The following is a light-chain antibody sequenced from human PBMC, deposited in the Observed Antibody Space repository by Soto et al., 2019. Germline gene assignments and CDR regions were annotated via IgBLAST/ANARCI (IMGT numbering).Light chain of an antibody. CDR3: QQRSAWPLT. CDR1: HNVGNS. J-gene: IGKJ4*01. V-gene: IGKV3-11*01. Sequence: EIVLTQSPATLSLSPGERATLSCRASHNVGNSLAWYQQKPGQAPRLLMCYVSSRVAGIPARFSGSGSGTDFHRAISSLEPEDLAVYYCQQRSAWPLTFGGGTRVEIK. CDR2: YVS.